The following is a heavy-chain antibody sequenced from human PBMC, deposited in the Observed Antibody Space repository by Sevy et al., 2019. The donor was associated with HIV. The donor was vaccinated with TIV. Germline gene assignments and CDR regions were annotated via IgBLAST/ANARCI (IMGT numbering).Heavy chain of an antibody. J-gene: IGHJ5*02. V-gene: IGHV3-11*04. CDR3: ARAAGWFDA. Sequence: GGSLRLSCAASGFTFNDYNLSWIRQAPGKGLEWVSYISTSTSTTTIYYADSVKGRFTISRDNAKNSIYLKMNSLRVDDTAVYYCARAAGWFDAWGQRTLVTVSS. CDR1: GFTFNDYN. CDR2: ISTSTSTTTI.